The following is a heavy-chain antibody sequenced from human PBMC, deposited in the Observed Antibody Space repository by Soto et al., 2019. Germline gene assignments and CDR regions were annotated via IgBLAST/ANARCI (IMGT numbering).Heavy chain of an antibody. CDR2: ISAYNGNT. CDR3: ARARAVTTFEYFQH. Sequence: GASVKVSCKASGYTFTSYGISWVRQAPGQGLEWMGWISAYNGNTNYAQKLQGRVTMTTDTSTSTAYMELRSLRSDDTAVYYCARARAVTTFEYFQHWGQGTLVTVSS. CDR1: GYTFTSYG. D-gene: IGHD4-17*01. J-gene: IGHJ1*01. V-gene: IGHV1-18*01.